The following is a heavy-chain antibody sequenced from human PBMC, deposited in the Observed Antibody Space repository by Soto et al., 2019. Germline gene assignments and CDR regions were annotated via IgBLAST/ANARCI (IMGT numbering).Heavy chain of an antibody. CDR1: GYSFTTDG. D-gene: IGHD4-17*01. CDR2: ISTYNGNT. Sequence: QVDLVQSGAEVKKPGASVKVSCKASGYSFTTDGISWVRQAPGQGLEWMGWISTYNGNTKYAQKFQGRVTMTTDTTTSTAYMEWRSLISDDTAVDYCARGPNYGSNSGFLLFVDPFKYWVQGTLVTVSS. CDR3: ARGPNYGSNSGFLLFVDPFKY. V-gene: IGHV1-18*01. J-gene: IGHJ4*02.